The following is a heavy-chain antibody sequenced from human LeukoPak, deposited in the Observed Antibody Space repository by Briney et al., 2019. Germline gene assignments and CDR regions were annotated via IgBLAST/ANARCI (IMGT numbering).Heavy chain of an antibody. D-gene: IGHD3-10*01. Sequence: SETLSLTCTVSGGSISSGGYYWSWIRQHPGKGLEWIGYIYYSGSTYYNPSLKSRVTISVDTSKNQFSLKLSSVTAADTAVYYCANYGSGSYRFDPWGQGTLVTVSS. V-gene: IGHV4-31*03. CDR3: ANYGSGSYRFDP. J-gene: IGHJ5*02. CDR1: GGSISSGGYY. CDR2: IYYSGST.